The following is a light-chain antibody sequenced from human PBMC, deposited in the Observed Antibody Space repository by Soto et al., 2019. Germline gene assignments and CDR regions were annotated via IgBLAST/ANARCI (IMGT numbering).Light chain of an antibody. CDR2: AAS. Sequence: DIQLTQSPSFLSASVGDRVTITCRASQGISSFLAWYQQKPGKAPKLLIYAASAFQSGVPSRFSGSGSGTEFTLTITSLQPEDFAAYYCQQLNSYPHTFGQGTNVEIK. J-gene: IGKJ1*01. CDR1: QGISSF. CDR3: QQLNSYPHT. V-gene: IGKV1-9*01.